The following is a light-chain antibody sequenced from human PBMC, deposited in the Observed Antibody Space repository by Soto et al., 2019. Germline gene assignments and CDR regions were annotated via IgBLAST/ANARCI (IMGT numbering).Light chain of an antibody. V-gene: IGKV3-15*01. Sequence: EIVMTQSPATLSVSPGERATLSCRASQSVGSNLAWYQQKPGQAPRLLIYGASTRATGIPARFSGSGSGTAFTLTISSLQSEDFAIYFCQQYNNWPPDRTFGQGTNIEIK. J-gene: IGKJ1*01. CDR2: GAS. CDR1: QSVGSN. CDR3: QQYNNWPPDRT.